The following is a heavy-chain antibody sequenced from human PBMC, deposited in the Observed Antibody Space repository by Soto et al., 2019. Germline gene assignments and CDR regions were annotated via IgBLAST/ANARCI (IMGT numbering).Heavy chain of an antibody. J-gene: IGHJ4*02. V-gene: IGHV1-3*01. CDR3: AIFRCGGDYYYYFDY. D-gene: IGHD2-21*02. CDR2: INAGNGNT. CDR1: GYTFTSYA. Sequence: ASVKVSCKASGYTFTSYAMHWVRQAPGQRLEWMGWINAGNGNTKYSQKFQGRVTITRDTSASTAYMELSSLRSEDTAVYYCAIFRCGGDYYYYFDYWGQGTLVTVSS.